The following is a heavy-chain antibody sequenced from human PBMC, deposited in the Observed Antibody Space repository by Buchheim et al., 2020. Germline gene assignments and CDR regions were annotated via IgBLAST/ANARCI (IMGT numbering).Heavy chain of an antibody. CDR2: INHSGSS. CDR1: GGPSSGYY. J-gene: IGHJ1*01. V-gene: IGHV4-34*01. D-gene: IGHD3-3*01. CDR3: AYYDFWSGFPGYFHH. Sequence: QVQLQQWGAGLLKLSETLSLTCAVYGGPSSGYYWSWIRQPPGKGLEWIGEINHSGSSNYNPSLKSRVTISVDTSKDTSKHQFSLKLSSVTAADTAVYYCAYYDFWSGFPGYFHHWGQGTL.